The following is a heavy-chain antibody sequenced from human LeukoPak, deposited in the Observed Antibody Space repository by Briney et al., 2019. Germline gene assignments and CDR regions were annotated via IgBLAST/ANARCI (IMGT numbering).Heavy chain of an antibody. CDR1: GFTFSRYD. Sequence: GGSLRLSCAASGFTFSRYDMHWVRQATGKGREWVSGIASAGDSFYVASVKGRFTITRENAKNSLYLQMNSLRAGDTAVYYCVRGGETGFDYWGQGTLVTVSS. J-gene: IGHJ4*02. V-gene: IGHV3-13*01. CDR3: VRGGETGFDY. D-gene: IGHD3-10*01. CDR2: IASAGDS.